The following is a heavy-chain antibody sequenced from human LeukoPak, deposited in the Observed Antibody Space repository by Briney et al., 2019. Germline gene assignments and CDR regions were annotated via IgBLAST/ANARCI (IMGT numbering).Heavy chain of an antibody. CDR3: AKLPGTYTKIAYYFDY. V-gene: IGHV3-23*01. J-gene: IGHJ4*02. Sequence: GGSLRLSCAASGFTFSSYAMSWVRQAPGKGLEWVSAISGSGGSTYYADSVKGRFTISRDNSKNTLYLQMNSLRAEDTAVYYCAKLPGTYTKIAYYFDYWGQGTLVTVSS. CDR1: GFTFSSYA. CDR2: ISGSGGST. D-gene: IGHD1-1*01.